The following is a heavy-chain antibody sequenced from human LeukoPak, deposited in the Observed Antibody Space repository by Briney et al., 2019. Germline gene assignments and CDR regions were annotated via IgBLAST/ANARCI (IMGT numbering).Heavy chain of an antibody. J-gene: IGHJ3*01. D-gene: IGHD3-22*01. CDR1: GFTFSSYA. Sequence: GGSLRLSCAASGFTFSSYAMHWVRQAPGKGLEWVALISYDGSNKYYADSVKARFIISRDNSKNTLYLQMNSLRVEDTAVYYCARDDNYYDTSGHFFDAFTLWGQGTMVTVSS. CDR3: ARDDNYYDTSGHFFDAFTL. V-gene: IGHV3-30*04. CDR2: ISYDGSNK.